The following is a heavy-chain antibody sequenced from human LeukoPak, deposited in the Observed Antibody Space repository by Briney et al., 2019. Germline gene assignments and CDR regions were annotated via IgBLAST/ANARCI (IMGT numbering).Heavy chain of an antibody. CDR3: ARDGSIVLLWFGERNNWFDP. CDR1: GGSISSYY. J-gene: IGHJ5*02. V-gene: IGHV4-38-2*02. D-gene: IGHD3-10*01. CDR2: IYHSGST. Sequence: SETLSLTCTVSGGSISSYYWSWIRQPPGKGLEWIGSIYHSGSTYYNPSLKSRVTISVDTSKNQFSLKLSSVTAADTAVYYCARDGSIVLLWFGERNNWFDPWGQGTLVTVSS.